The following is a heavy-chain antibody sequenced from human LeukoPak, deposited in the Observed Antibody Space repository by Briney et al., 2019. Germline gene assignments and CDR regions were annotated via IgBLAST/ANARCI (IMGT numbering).Heavy chain of an antibody. J-gene: IGHJ4*02. D-gene: IGHD6-13*01. Sequence: PGGSLRLSCAASGFTFSSYGMHWVRQAPGKGLEWVAFIRYDGSNKYYADSVKGRFTISRDNSKNTLYLQMNSLRAEDTAVYYCAKGAGGIANTGTDYWGQGTLVTVSS. V-gene: IGHV3-30*02. CDR1: GFTFSSYG. CDR3: AKGAGGIANTGTDY. CDR2: IRYDGSNK.